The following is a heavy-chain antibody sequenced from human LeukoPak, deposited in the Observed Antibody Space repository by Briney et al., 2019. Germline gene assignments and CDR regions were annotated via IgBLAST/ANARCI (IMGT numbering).Heavy chain of an antibody. J-gene: IGHJ6*03. CDR3: ARDYPYSYYMNV. CDR1: GFTFSSYS. V-gene: IGHV3-21*01. D-gene: IGHD4-11*01. Sequence: SGGSLRLSCAASGFTFSSYSMNWVRQAPGKGLEWVSSITSSSDYIYYADSVKGRFTISRDNAKNLLYLQMNSLRAEDTAVYYCARDYPYSYYMNVWGNGTTVTVSS. CDR2: ITSSSDYI.